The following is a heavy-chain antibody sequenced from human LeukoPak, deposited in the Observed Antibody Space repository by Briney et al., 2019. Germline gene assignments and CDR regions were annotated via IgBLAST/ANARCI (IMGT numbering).Heavy chain of an antibody. CDR2: IIPTFCKA. J-gene: IGHJ6*03. V-gene: IGHV1-69*05. D-gene: IGHD6-13*01. CDR3: ARYSSGWYPYYYYYMDV. Sequence: SVKVSCKASGGTFSSYAISWVRHPPGQGLEWMGGIIPTFCKANYAPKFQGRVIISTDESTSTAYMERRSLRAEDTAVYYCARYSSGWYPYYYYYMDVWGNGTTVTASS. CDR1: GGTFSSYA.